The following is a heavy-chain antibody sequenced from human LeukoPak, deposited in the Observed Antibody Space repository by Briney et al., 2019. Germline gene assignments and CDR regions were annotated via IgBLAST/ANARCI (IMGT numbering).Heavy chain of an antibody. J-gene: IGHJ4*02. Sequence: PGGSLRLSCAAAGFTVSSNYMSWVRQAAGGGLEWVSVIYCGGSTYYDDSVKGKFTISRDNSKNTLFLQMNSLRAGDTAVYYCARGTVTMVDYWGQGTLVTVSS. CDR2: IYCGGST. CDR1: GFTVSSNY. D-gene: IGHD3-10*01. V-gene: IGHV3-66*01. CDR3: ARGTVTMVDY.